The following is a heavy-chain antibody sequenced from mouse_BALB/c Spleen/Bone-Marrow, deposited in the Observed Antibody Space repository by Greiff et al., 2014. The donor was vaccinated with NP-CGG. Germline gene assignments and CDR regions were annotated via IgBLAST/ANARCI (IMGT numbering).Heavy chain of an antibody. CDR2: ISSGGNYT. D-gene: IGHD1-1*01. CDR3: ARYYGSSYDY. CDR1: GFTFSSYA. V-gene: IGHV5-9-3*01. Sequence: EVQRVESGGGLVKPGGSLKLSCAASGFTFSSYAMSWVRQTPEKRLEWVATISSGGNYTYYPDSVKGRFTTSRDNAKNTLYLQMSSLRSEDTAMYYCARYYGSSYDYWGQGTTLTVSS. J-gene: IGHJ2*01.